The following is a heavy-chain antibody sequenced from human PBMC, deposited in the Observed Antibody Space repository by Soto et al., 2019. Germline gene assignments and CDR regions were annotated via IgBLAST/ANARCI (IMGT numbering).Heavy chain of an antibody. J-gene: IGHJ6*01. CDR3: ARDKDRQQLGGNYYYALAC. CDR1: GDTFDTFA. D-gene: IGHD1-1*01. Sequence: QVQLVQSGAEVLKPGSSVKVSCKASGDTFDTFAISWVRQAPGQGLEWMGGIIPIFRTPDYAQKFQGGVTITADVSTYPVDIELSSPKSEDTAVYYCARDKDRQQLGGNYYYALACWGQETTVSVSS. CDR2: IIPIFRTP. V-gene: IGHV1-69*12.